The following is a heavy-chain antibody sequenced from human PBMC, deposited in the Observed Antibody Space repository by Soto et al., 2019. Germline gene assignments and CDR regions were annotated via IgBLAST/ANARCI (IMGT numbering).Heavy chain of an antibody. J-gene: IGHJ2*01. CDR2: ISYDGSNK. V-gene: IGHV3-30-3*01. D-gene: IGHD4-17*01. CDR3: ARNTAPGWYFDL. Sequence: QVQLVESGGGVVQPGRSLRLSCAASGFTFSSYAMHWVRQAPGKGLEWVAVISYDGSNKYYADSVKGRFTISRDNSKNTLYLQMNSLRAEDTAVYYCARNTAPGWYFDLWGRSTLVTVSS. CDR1: GFTFSSYA.